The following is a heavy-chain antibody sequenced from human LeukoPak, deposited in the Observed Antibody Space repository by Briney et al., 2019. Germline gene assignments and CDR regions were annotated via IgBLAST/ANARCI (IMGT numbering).Heavy chain of an antibody. J-gene: IGHJ4*02. Sequence: GGSLRLSCAASGFTFSSYSMNWVRQAPGKGLEWVSSISSSSSYIYYADSVKGRFTISRDNAKNSLYPQMNSLRAEDTAVYYCARRYSSSSRAFDYWGQGTLVTVSS. CDR3: ARRYSSSSRAFDY. CDR1: GFTFSSYS. V-gene: IGHV3-21*01. D-gene: IGHD6-6*01. CDR2: ISSSSSYI.